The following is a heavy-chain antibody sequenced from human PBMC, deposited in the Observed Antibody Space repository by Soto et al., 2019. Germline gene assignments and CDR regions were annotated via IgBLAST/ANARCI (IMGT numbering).Heavy chain of an antibody. CDR2: ISSSSSYI. J-gene: IGHJ6*02. V-gene: IGHV3-21*01. CDR3: ARDPQNRTPFSASSPAAILDYGMDV. D-gene: IGHD2-2*01. Sequence: GGSLRLSCAASGFTFSSYSMNWVRQAPGKGLEWVSSISSSSSYIYYADSVKGRFTISRDNAKNSLYLQMNSLRAEDTAVYYCARDPQNRTPFSASSPAAILDYGMDVWGQGTTVTVSS. CDR1: GFTFSSYS.